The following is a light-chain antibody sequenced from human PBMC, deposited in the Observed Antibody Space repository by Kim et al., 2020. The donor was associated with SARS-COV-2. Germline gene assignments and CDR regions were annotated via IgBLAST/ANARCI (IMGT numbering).Light chain of an antibody. V-gene: IGKV3-20*01. Sequence: LVLTQSPGTLSLSPGERATLSCRASQSISTDYLTWYQQKPGQAPSLLMSATSSRATGIPERFSGSGSGTDFTLTISRLEPEDFAVYYCQQYDTLITFGQGRRLEIK. CDR2: ATS. CDR3: QQYDTLIT. J-gene: IGKJ5*01. CDR1: QSISTDY.